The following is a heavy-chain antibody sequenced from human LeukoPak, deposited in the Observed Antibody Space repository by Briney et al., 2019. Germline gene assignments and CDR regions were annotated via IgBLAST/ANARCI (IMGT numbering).Heavy chain of an antibody. CDR1: GYTLSNYA. J-gene: IGHJ5*02. V-gene: IGHV1-69*05. CDR2: IIPIFGTA. D-gene: IGHD1-14*01. CDR3: ARLNNHYYHAWFDP. Sequence: ASVKVSCKASGYTLSNYALSWMRQAPGQGLEWMGGIIPIFGTANYAQKFQGRVTITTDESTSTAYMELSSLRSEDTAVYYCARLNNHYYHAWFDPWGQGTLVTVSS.